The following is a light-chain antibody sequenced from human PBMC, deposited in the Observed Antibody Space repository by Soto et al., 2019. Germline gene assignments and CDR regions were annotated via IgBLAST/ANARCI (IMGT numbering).Light chain of an antibody. CDR2: DAS. CDR1: QSVSSY. Sequence: IVLTQSPCTLALSAGERATLSCRASQSVSSYLAWYQQKPGQAPRLLIYDASNRATGIPARFSGSGSGTDFTLTISSLAPEDFEVYYCQQRSNSPLTFGQGTKVDIK. J-gene: IGKJ1*01. V-gene: IGKV3-11*01. CDR3: QQRSNSPLT.